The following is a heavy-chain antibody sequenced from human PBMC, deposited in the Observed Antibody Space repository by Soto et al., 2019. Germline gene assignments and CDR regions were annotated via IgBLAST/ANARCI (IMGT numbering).Heavy chain of an antibody. CDR1: GFNFNNYA. J-gene: IGHJ4*02. V-gene: IGHV3-30*18. CDR3: AKSAHSATVTLYYFDY. D-gene: IGHD4-17*01. Sequence: QVQLVESGGGVVQPGRSLRLSCAASGFNFNNYAMHWVRQAPGKGLEWVTLISEDGSKKYFADSVKGRFTVSRDNSKNTLFLQMNSLKTEDTAVYYCAKSAHSATVTLYYFDYWGQGTLVTVSS. CDR2: ISEDGSKK.